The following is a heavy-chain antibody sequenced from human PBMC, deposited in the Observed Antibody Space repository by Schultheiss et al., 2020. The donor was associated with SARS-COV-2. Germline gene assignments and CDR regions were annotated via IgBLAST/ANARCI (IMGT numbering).Heavy chain of an antibody. CDR1: GASITFSS. Sequence: SETLSLTCTISGASITFSSWSWIRQPPGRGLEWIGYIHNGGNTKYNPPLKSRVTISVDTSKNQFSLKLYSVTAADTAVYYCARGSLLPLRGDYYYYAMDVWGQGTTVTV. V-gene: IGHV4-59*12. D-gene: IGHD3-10*01. CDR2: IHNGGNT. J-gene: IGHJ6*02. CDR3: ARGSLLPLRGDYYYYAMDV.